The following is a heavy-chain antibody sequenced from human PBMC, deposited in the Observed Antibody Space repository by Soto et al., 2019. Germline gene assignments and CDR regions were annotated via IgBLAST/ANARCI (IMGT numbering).Heavy chain of an antibody. CDR1: GYPFTDYF. CDR2: ISLYHHST. J-gene: IGHJ4*02. D-gene: IGHD2-21*02. V-gene: IGHV1-46*01. CDR3: ARELYSCGGDCPYYMDY. Sequence: ASVKVSCKTSGYPFTDYFIHWVRQAPGQGLEWMGIISLYHHSTSYAQKFQGRLTVTADTSTITVYMDLSSLTSEDSAVYWCARELYSCGGDCPYYMDYWGQGTLVTVSS.